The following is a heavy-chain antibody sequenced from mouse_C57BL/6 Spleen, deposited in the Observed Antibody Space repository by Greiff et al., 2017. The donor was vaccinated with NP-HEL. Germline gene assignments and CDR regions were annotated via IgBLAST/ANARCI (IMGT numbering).Heavy chain of an antibody. Sequence: VQLQQSGTVLARPGASVKMSCKTSGYTFTSYWMHWVKQRPGQGQEWIGAIYPGNSDTSYNQKFKGKAKLTAVTSASTAYMELSSLTNEDSAVYYCTRSSYDGYGAMDYWGQGTSVTVSS. J-gene: IGHJ4*01. CDR1: GYTFTSYW. CDR2: IYPGNSDT. V-gene: IGHV1-5*01. CDR3: TRSSYDGYGAMDY. D-gene: IGHD2-3*01.